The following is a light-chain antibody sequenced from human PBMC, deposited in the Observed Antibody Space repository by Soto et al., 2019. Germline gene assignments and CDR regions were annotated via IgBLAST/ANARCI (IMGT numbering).Light chain of an antibody. CDR3: QQRSNWPRT. CDR1: QSVRTF. CDR2: DAS. V-gene: IGKV3-11*01. J-gene: IGKJ3*01. Sequence: EIVLTQSPATLSLSPGERATLSCRASQSVRTFLAWYQQKPGQAPRLLIYDASNRVTGIPARFSGSGSGTDFTLTISSLEPEDFAVYYCQQRSNWPRTFGPGTKVDIK.